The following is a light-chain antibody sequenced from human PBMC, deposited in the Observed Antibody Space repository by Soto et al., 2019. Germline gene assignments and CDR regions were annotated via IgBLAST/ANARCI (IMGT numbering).Light chain of an antibody. J-gene: IGKJ4*01. CDR1: RDINNY. V-gene: IGKV1-33*01. CDR2: DAS. Sequence: DIQLTQSPSSLSASVGDRVTITCQASRDINNYLNWYQQKPGKAPKLLIFDASSVETGVPSRFSGSGSGTHFTFTISSLEPEDIATYHCQQYEDLPLTFGGGTRVELK. CDR3: QQYEDLPLT.